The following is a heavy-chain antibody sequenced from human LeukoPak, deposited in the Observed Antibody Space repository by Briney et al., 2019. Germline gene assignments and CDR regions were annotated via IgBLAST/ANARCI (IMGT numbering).Heavy chain of an antibody. Sequence: GGSLRLSCAASGFTFSDYYMSWIRQAPGKGLEWVSHMSSSGSTKHYADSVKGRFTISRDNAKNSLYMQMESLRDEDTAIYYCARDTLEYSNSPDALDIWGQGTMVTVSS. V-gene: IGHV3-11*04. CDR3: ARDTLEYSNSPDALDI. D-gene: IGHD4-23*01. CDR1: GFTFSDYY. J-gene: IGHJ3*02. CDR2: MSSSGSTK.